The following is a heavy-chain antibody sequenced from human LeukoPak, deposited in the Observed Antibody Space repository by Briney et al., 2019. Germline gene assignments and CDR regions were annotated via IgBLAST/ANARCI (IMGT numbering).Heavy chain of an antibody. CDR3: ARDHLANLASRLFDP. D-gene: IGHD3-3*01. CDR1: GGSIGSNNYY. CDR2: IHHSGRT. J-gene: IGHJ5*02. V-gene: IGHV4-39*07. Sequence: SETLSLTCTVSGGSIGSNNYYWGWIRQPPGKGLEWIGSIHHSGRTYYNPSLKSRVTISVDTSKNQFSLKLSSVTAADTAVYYCARDHLANLASRLFDPWGQGTLVTVSS.